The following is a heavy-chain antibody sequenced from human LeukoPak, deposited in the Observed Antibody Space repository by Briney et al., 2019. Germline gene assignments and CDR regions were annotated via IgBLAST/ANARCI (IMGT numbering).Heavy chain of an antibody. CDR3: ARGFHSFDI. J-gene: IGHJ3*02. V-gene: IGHV3-72*01. CDR2: NRNKANSYST. Sequence: GGSLRLSCAASGFIFSDHYMDWVRQAPGKGLEWVARNRNKANSYSTVYAASVQGRFTISRDESKNSLYLQMNSLITEDTAVYFCARGFHSFDIWGQGTMVTVSS. CDR1: GFIFSDHY.